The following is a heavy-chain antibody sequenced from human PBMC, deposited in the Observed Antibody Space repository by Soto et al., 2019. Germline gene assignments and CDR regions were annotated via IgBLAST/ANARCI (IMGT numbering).Heavy chain of an antibody. Sequence: SETLSLTCAVYGGSFSGYYWSWIRQPPGKGLEWIGEINHSGSTNYNPSLKSRVTISVDTSKNQFSLKLSSVTAADTAVYYCARYMVPATYYYYGMDVWGQGTTVTVSS. J-gene: IGHJ6*02. CDR2: INHSGST. V-gene: IGHV4-34*01. D-gene: IGHD2-2*01. CDR1: GGSFSGYY. CDR3: ARYMVPATYYYYGMDV.